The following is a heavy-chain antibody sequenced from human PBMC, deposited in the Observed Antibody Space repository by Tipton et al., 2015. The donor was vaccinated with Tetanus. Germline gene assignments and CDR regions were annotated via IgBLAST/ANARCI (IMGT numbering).Heavy chain of an antibody. V-gene: IGHV4-59*01. CDR3: ARCPYGGVSGTLYY. Sequence: TLSLTCTVSGGSISSYYWSWVRQPPGKGLEWIGYIDYGGSTNYNPSLKSRVTISIDTSKKQFSLNLSSVTAADTAVYFCARCPYGGVSGTLYYWGQGILVTVSS. CDR1: GGSISSYY. J-gene: IGHJ4*02. D-gene: IGHD4-23*01. CDR2: IDYGGST.